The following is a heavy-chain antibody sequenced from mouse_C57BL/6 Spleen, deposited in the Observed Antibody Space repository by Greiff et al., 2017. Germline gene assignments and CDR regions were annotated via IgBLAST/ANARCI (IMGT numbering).Heavy chain of an antibody. D-gene: IGHD1-1*01. J-gene: IGHJ2*01. CDR3: ARKAITTGLDY. V-gene: IGHV5-4*01. CDR2: ISDGGSYT. CDR1: GFTFSSYA. Sequence: EVQGVESGGGLVKPGGSLKLSCAASGFTFSSYAMSWVRQTPEKRLEWVATISDGGSYTYYPDNVKGRFTISRDNAKNNLYLQMSHLKSEDTAMYYCARKAITTGLDYWGQGTTLTVSS.